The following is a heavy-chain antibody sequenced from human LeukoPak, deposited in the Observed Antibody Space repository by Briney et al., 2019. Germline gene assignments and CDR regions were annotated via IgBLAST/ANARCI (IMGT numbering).Heavy chain of an antibody. D-gene: IGHD3-3*01. Sequence: SETLSLTCTVSGGSISSYYWSWIRQPPGKGLEWIGYIYYSGSTNYNSSLKSRVTISVDTSKNQFSLKLSSVTAADTAVYYCARVDYDFWSKNYYYYYMDVWGKGTTVTVSS. J-gene: IGHJ6*03. CDR3: ARVDYDFWSKNYYYYYMDV. CDR2: IYYSGST. V-gene: IGHV4-59*01. CDR1: GGSISSYY.